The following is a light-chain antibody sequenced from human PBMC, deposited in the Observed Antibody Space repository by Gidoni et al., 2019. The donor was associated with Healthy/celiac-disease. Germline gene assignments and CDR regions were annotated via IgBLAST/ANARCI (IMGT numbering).Light chain of an antibody. V-gene: IGKV3-11*01. CDR1: QSVSSY. CDR3: QQRSNWPPAVT. J-gene: IGKJ4*01. CDR2: DAS. Sequence: EIVFTQSPATLSLSPGERATLSCRASQSVSSYLAWYQQKPGQAHRLLIYDASNRATGIPARFSGSGSGTDFTLTISSLEPEDFAVYYCQQRSNWPPAVTFXGXTKVEIK.